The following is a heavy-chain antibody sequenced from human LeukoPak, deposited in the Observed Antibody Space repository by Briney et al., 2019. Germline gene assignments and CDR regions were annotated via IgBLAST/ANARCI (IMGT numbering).Heavy chain of an antibody. J-gene: IGHJ4*02. CDR1: GFTFSSYE. Sequence: GGSLRLSCSASGFTFSSYEMNWVRQAPGKGLEWISYITGGGDTIYYADSVKGRFTISRDNAKNSLFLQMNSLTADDTAVYYCARGRTTIVSGTTIGAYWGQGTLVTVSS. CDR3: ARGRTTIVSGTTIGAY. CDR2: ITGGGDTI. V-gene: IGHV3-48*03. D-gene: IGHD2/OR15-2a*01.